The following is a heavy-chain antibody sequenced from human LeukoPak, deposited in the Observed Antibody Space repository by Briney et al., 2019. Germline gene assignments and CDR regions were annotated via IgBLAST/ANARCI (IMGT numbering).Heavy chain of an antibody. CDR1: GGTFSSYA. V-gene: IGHV1-69*05. D-gene: IGHD2-2*01. CDR2: IIPIFGTA. J-gene: IGHJ3*02. Sequence: SVKVSCKASGGTFSSYAISWVRQAPGQGLEWMGGIIPIFGTANYAQKFQGRVTITTDESTSTAYMELSSLRSEDTAVYYCAREAPHKYQLLAPSAFDIWGQGTMVTVSS. CDR3: AREAPHKYQLLAPSAFDI.